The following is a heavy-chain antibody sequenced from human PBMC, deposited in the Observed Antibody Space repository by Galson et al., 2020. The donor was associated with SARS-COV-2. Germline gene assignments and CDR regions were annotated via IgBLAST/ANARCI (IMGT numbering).Heavy chain of an antibody. D-gene: IGHD6-13*01. V-gene: IGHV3-48*03. CDR2: ISSRGTTV. CDR1: GFTFSSYE. Sequence: GESLKISCASSGFTFSSYEMNWVRQAPGKGLEWVSYISSRGTTVFYADSVKGRFTISRDNAKKSLYLQMNRLRAEDTALYYCARDPSSSGYDWFDPWGQGTLVTVSS. J-gene: IGHJ5*02. CDR3: ARDPSSSGYDWFDP.